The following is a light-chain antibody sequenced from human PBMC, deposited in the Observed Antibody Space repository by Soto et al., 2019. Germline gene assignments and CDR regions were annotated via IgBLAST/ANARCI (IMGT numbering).Light chain of an antibody. J-gene: IGKJ1*01. Sequence: DIQMTQSPSSLSASVGDRVTITCRASQCISNYLSWYQQKPGKVPKLLIYAASTLQSGVPSRFSGSGSGTDFTLTISSLQPEDVATYYCQKYNSAPHTFGQGTKVDI. V-gene: IGKV1-27*01. CDR1: QCISNY. CDR2: AAS. CDR3: QKYNSAPHT.